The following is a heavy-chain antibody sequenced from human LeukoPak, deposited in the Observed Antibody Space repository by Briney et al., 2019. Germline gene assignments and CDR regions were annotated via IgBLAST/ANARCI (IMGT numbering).Heavy chain of an antibody. CDR3: VRSKGESDVNWLDS. V-gene: IGHV3-48*04. CDR2: ISSWGTIV. J-gene: IGHJ4*02. CDR1: GFTFSNYS. Sequence: GGSLRLSCAASGFTFSNYSLNWVRKAPGKGLECVSYISSWGTIVKYADSVEGRFTLSRDNAENTLELQMNSLRVEDTALYYCVRSKGESDVNWLDSWGQGTLVVVSS. D-gene: IGHD3-16*01.